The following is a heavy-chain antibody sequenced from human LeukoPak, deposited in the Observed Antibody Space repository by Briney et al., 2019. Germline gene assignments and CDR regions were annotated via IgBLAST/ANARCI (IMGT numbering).Heavy chain of an antibody. Sequence: PGGSLRLSCAATGFSFRDYGMHWVRQPPGKGLEWVASISWNGGGADYADSVKGRFTISRDNAKNSPYLQLSSLRPEDTALYYCAKHLRATNTYSFFGLDVWGQGTTVTVSS. CDR2: ISWNGGGA. V-gene: IGHV3-9*01. J-gene: IGHJ6*02. CDR1: GFSFRDYG. D-gene: IGHD1-26*01. CDR3: AKHLRATNTYSFFGLDV.